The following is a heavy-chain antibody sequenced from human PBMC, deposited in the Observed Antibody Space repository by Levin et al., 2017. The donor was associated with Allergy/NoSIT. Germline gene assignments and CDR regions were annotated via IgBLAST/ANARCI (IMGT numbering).Heavy chain of an antibody. CDR2: ISYDGSNK. CDR1: GFTFSSYA. D-gene: IGHD6-19*01. V-gene: IGHV3-30-3*01. Sequence: GASVKVSCAASGFTFSSYAMHWVRQAPGKGLEWVAVISYDGSNKYYADSVKGRFTISRDNSKNTLYLQMNSLRAEDTAVYYCARGRRWLVPSNWYFDLWGRGTLVTVSS. CDR3: ARGRRWLVPSNWYFDL. J-gene: IGHJ2*01.